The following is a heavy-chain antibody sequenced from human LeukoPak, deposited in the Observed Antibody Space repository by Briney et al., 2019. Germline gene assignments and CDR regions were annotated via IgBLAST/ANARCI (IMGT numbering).Heavy chain of an antibody. D-gene: IGHD1-7*01. J-gene: IGHJ6*03. Sequence: SETLSLSCTVSGYSISSGYYWGWIRHPPGKGLEWIGIIYHSGSTYYNPSLKSRVTISVDTSKNQFPLKLSSVTAADTAVYYCARVRDNWNYGYYYYYMDVWGKGTTVTVSS. CDR2: IYHSGST. CDR1: GYSISSGYY. CDR3: ARVRDNWNYGYYYYYMDV. V-gene: IGHV4-38-2*02.